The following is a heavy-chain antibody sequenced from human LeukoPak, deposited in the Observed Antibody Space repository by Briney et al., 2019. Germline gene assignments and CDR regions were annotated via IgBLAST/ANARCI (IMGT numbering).Heavy chain of an antibody. J-gene: IGHJ4*02. D-gene: IGHD5-24*01. Sequence: GESLKISCKGSGYSFTSYWIGWVRQMPGKGLEWMGIIYPGDSDTRYSPSFQGQVTISTDKSISTAYLQWSSLKASDTAMYHCARVERWLQTDYFDYWGQGTLVTVSS. V-gene: IGHV5-51*01. CDR1: GYSFTSYW. CDR3: ARVERWLQTDYFDY. CDR2: IYPGDSDT.